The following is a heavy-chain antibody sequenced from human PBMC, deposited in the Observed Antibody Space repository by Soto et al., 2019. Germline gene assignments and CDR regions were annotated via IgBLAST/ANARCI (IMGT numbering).Heavy chain of an antibody. CDR2: KWYDGSNK. Sequence: QVQMVESGGGVVQPGRSLRLSCAASGFTFSNYAMHWVRQAPGKGVEWVAVKWYDGSNKYYADAVKGRFTISRDNSKNTLYVKKNSLSAEDTAVYYCDNLRPSIAANYWGQGTLVTVSS. D-gene: IGHD6-13*01. CDR1: GFTFSNYA. J-gene: IGHJ4*02. V-gene: IGHV3-33*01. CDR3: DNLRPSIAANY.